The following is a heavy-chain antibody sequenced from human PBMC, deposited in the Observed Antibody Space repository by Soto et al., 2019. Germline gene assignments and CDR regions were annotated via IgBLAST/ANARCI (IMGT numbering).Heavy chain of an antibody. V-gene: IGHV3-33*01. D-gene: IGHD6-19*01. J-gene: IGHJ6*02. CDR1: GFTFSTHA. CDR3: ASGPPGGWYRNIYYCYGLDA. Sequence: QVQLVETGGGVVQPGRSLRLSCVASGFTFSTHAMHWVRQAPGKGLEWMAVVWSDGNKQYYADSLMGGFTSSRDNSRNARYPRMNRLRAEDTALYCCASGPPGGWYRNIYYCYGLDAWGQGTTVTVTS. CDR2: VWSDGNKQ.